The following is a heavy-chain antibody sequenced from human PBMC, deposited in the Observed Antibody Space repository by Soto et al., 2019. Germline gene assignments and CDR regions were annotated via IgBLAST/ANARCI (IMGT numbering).Heavy chain of an antibody. CDR2: IWYDGSNK. CDR1: GFTFSSYG. D-gene: IGHD6-6*01. Sequence: QVQLVESGGGVVQPGRSLRLSCAASGFTFSSYGMHWVRQAPGKGLEWVAVIWYDGSNKYYADSVKGRFTISRDNSKKTLYLQMNSLSAEDTAVYYCARYGERSSGFTHPPMFNWFDPWGQGTLVTVSS. J-gene: IGHJ5*02. V-gene: IGHV3-33*01. CDR3: ARYGERSSGFTHPPMFNWFDP.